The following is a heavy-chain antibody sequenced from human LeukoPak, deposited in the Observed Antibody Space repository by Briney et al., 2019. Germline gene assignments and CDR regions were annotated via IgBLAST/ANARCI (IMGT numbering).Heavy chain of an antibody. J-gene: IGHJ4*02. D-gene: IGHD3-10*01. CDR1: GFTFSSYW. V-gene: IGHV3-74*01. CDR3: AKVGSVGFGELLSLYFDY. Sequence: GGSLRLSCAASGFTFSSYWMHWVRQAPGKGLVWVSRINSDGSSTSYADSVKGRFTISRDNSKNTLYLQMNSLRAEDTAVYYCAKVGSVGFGELLSLYFDYWGQGTLVTVSS. CDR2: INSDGSST.